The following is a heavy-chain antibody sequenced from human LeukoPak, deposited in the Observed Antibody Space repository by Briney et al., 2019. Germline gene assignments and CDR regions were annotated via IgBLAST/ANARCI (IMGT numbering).Heavy chain of an antibody. CDR1: GGSISSSSYY. CDR3: AKIARRDGYKPPHDY. Sequence: SETLSLTCTVSGGSISSSSYYWGWIRQPPGKGLEWIGSIYYSGSTYYNPSLKSRVTISVDTSKNQFSLKLSSVTAADTAVYYCAKIARRDGYKPPHDYWGQGTLVTVSS. V-gene: IGHV4-39*01. D-gene: IGHD5-24*01. CDR2: IYYSGST. J-gene: IGHJ4*02.